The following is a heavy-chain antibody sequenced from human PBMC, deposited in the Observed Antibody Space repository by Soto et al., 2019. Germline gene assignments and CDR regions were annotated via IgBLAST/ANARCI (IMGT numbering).Heavy chain of an antibody. CDR3: AHILGKYNFWNGGYFDF. J-gene: IGHJ4*02. V-gene: IGHV2-5*02. Sequence: QITLKESDPTLMKPTQTLTLTCTFSGFSLATSGVGVGWIRQSPGEALEWLAVIYWDDDKRYNPSLRARLASTKDTSRNHVGLTMTNMDPADTGTYYCAHILGKYNFWNGGYFDFWGQGSLVTVSS. CDR1: GFSLATSGVG. CDR2: IYWDDDK. D-gene: IGHD3-3*01.